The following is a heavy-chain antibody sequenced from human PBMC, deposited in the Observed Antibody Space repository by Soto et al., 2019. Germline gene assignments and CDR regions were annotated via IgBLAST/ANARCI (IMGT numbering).Heavy chain of an antibody. V-gene: IGHV1-69*08. CDR2: IIPILGIA. D-gene: IGHD3-10*01. CDR1: GGTFSSYT. Sequence: QVQLVQSGAEVKKPGSSVKVSCKASGGTFSSYTISWVRQAPGQGLEWMGRIIPILGIANYAQKFQGRVTIPADKSTSTAYMELSSLRSEDTAVYYCARDRYGSGRCGMDVWGQGTTVTVSS. CDR3: ARDRYGSGRCGMDV. J-gene: IGHJ6*02.